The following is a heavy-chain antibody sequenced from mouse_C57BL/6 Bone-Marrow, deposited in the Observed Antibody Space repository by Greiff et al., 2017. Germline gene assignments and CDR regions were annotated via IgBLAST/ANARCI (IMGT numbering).Heavy chain of an antibody. D-gene: IGHD1-3*01. Sequence: QVQLQQPGAELVKPGASVKVSCKASGYTFTSYWMHWVKQRPGQGLEWIGRIHPSDSDTNYNQKFKGKATLTVDKSSSKAYMQLSSLTSEDSAVDYCALLYIDCYAMDYWGQGTSVTVSS. CDR3: ALLYIDCYAMDY. V-gene: IGHV1-74*01. CDR1: GYTFTSYW. CDR2: IHPSDSDT. J-gene: IGHJ4*01.